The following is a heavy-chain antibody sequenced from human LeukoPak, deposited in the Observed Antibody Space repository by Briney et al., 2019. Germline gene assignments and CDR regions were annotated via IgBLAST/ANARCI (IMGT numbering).Heavy chain of an antibody. CDR3: ARDWVSMGGTNWFDP. V-gene: IGHV3-11*01. Sequence: GGSLRLSCAASGFTFSDDYMSWIRQAPGKGLEWVSYISSSGSTIYYADSVKGRFTISRDNAKNSLYLQMNSLRAEDTAVYYCARDWVSMGGTNWFDPWGQGTLVTVSS. CDR1: GFTFSDDY. CDR2: ISSSGSTI. D-gene: IGHD3-16*01. J-gene: IGHJ5*02.